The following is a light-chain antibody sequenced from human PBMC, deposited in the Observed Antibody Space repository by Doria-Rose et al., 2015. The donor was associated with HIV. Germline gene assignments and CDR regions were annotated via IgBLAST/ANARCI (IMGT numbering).Light chain of an antibody. V-gene: IGKV3-20*01. CDR2: DGS. J-gene: IGKJ1*01. CDR1: QSFSSTY. Sequence: EIVLTQSPGTLSLSPGERATLSCRASQSFSSTYLAWYQQKPGQAPSLLIYDGSTRATGIPDRFCASGSGTDFTLTINRLEPEDFALYYCHQYGTSWTFGQGTEVEI. CDR3: HQYGTSWT.